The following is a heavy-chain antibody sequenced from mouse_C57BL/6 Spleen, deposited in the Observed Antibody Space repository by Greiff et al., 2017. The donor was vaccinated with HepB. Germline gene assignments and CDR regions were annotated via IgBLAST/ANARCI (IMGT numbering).Heavy chain of an antibody. J-gene: IGHJ2*01. Sequence: VQLQESGAELVKPGASVKLSCKASGYTFTSYWMQWVKQRPGQGLEWIGEIDPSDSYTNYSQKFKGKATLTVDTSSSTAYMQLSSLTSEDSAVYYCARRLRVGHYFDYWGQGTTLTVSS. CDR2: IDPSDSYT. D-gene: IGHD2-4*01. CDR1: GYTFTSYW. CDR3: ARRLRVGHYFDY. V-gene: IGHV1-50*01.